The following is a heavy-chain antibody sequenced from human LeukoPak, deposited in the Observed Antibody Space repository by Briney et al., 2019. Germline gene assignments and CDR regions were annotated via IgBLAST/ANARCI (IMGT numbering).Heavy chain of an antibody. CDR3: AREILGGFIPGAY. J-gene: IGHJ4*02. Sequence: PSDTLSLPCTVSLHSHTSNFWRWLRHPPGEALEWIVEIHRSGSPNYNPSLQSRVTISLDRSRNQIALKLSSVTAADTAVYYGAREILGGFIPGAYWGQGTLVTVSS. V-gene: IGHV4-59*12. D-gene: IGHD3-10*01. CDR1: LHSHTSNF. CDR2: IHRSGSP.